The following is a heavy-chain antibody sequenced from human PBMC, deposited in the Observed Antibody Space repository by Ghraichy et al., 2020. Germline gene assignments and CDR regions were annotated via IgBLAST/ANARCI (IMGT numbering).Heavy chain of an antibody. CDR3: AREVWYGPNFDY. J-gene: IGHJ4*02. CDR2: ISSSSSTI. V-gene: IGHV3-48*02. CDR1: GFTFSSYS. D-gene: IGHD3-10*01. Sequence: GALRLSCAASGFTFSSYSMNWVRQAPGKGLEWVSYISSSSSTIYYADSVKGRFTISRDNAKNSLYLQMNSLRDEDTAVYYCAREVWYGPNFDYWGQGTLVTVSS.